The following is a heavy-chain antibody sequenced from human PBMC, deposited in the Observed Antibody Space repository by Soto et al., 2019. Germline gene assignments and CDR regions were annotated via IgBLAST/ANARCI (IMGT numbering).Heavy chain of an antibody. J-gene: IGHJ4*02. V-gene: IGHV4-34*01. CDR2: INHSGST. D-gene: IGHD5-12*01. Sequence: QVQLQQWGAGLLKPSETLSLTCAVYGGSFSGYYWSWIRQPPGKGLEWIGEINHSGSTNYNPSLKSRVTISVDTSKNQFSLKLSSVTAADTAVYYCARAFPGYSGYVSWGVVGVRSPRRRSYFDYWGQGTLVTVSS. CDR1: GGSFSGYY. CDR3: ARAFPGYSGYVSWGVVGVRSPRRRSYFDY.